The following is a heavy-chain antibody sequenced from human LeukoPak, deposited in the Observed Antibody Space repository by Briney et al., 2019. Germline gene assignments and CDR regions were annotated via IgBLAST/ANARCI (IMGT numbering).Heavy chain of an antibody. CDR2: ISGSGGST. CDR3: ARPSGGTYFDY. Sequence: YYWGWIRQPPGKGLEWVSAISGSGGSTSYAQKFQGRVTMTRDMCTSTVYMELSSLRSDDTAVYYCARPSGGTYFDYWGQGTLVTVSS. D-gene: IGHD2-15*01. V-gene: IGHV1-46*01. J-gene: IGHJ4*02. CDR1: YY.